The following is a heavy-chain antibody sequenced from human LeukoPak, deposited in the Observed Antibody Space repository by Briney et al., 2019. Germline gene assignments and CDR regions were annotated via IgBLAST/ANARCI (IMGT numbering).Heavy chain of an antibody. J-gene: IGHJ6*02. Sequence: PSETLSLTCTVSGGSISSSDYYWGWIRQPPGTGLEWIGSINYRGTTYYNPSLKSRLTILVETSKNQFSLILRSVTAADTAVYYCARHRFTMVRGVGSMDVWGQGITVTISS. CDR3: ARHRFTMVRGVGSMDV. CDR1: GGSISSSDYY. V-gene: IGHV4-39*01. CDR2: INYRGTT. D-gene: IGHD3-10*01.